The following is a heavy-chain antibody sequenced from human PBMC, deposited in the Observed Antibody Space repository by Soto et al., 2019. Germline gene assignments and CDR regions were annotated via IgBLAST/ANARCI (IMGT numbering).Heavy chain of an antibody. CDR1: GYTFTSYG. CDR2: ISAYNGNT. D-gene: IGHD2-2*02. J-gene: IGHJ6*02. Sequence: QVQLVQSGAEVKKPGASVKVSCKASGYTFTSYGISWVRQAPGQGLEWMGWISAYNGNTNYAQKLQRRFTMTTDTSTSTAYMELRSLRSDDTAVYYCARDGAIYCSSTSCYTPYYYGMDVWGQGTTVTVSS. V-gene: IGHV1-18*01. CDR3: ARDGAIYCSSTSCYTPYYYGMDV.